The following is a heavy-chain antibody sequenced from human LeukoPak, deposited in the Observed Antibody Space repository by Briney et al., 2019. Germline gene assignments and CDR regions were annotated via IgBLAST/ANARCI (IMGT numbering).Heavy chain of an antibody. J-gene: IGHJ4*02. D-gene: IGHD5-18*01. CDR2: ISSSSSYI. Sequence: PGGSLRLSCAASGFTFSSYSMNWVRQAPGKGLEWVSSISSSSSYICYADSVKGRFTISRDNAKNSLYLQMNSLRAEDTAVYYCARDVSGYSYGYRYWGQGTLVTVSS. V-gene: IGHV3-21*01. CDR3: ARDVSGYSYGYRY. CDR1: GFTFSSYS.